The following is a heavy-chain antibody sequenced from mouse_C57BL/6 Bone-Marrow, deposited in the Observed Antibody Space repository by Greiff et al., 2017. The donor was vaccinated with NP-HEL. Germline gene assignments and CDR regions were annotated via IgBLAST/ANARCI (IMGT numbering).Heavy chain of an antibody. CDR3: ARGAY. Sequence: QVQLQQSGAELVKPGASVKISCKASGYAFSNYWMNWVKQRPGQGLEWIGQIYPGDGDTNYNGKFKAKATLTADKSSSTAYMQLSRLTSEESGVYFCARGAYWGQGTLVTVSA. V-gene: IGHV1-80*01. CDR1: GYAFSNYW. CDR2: IYPGDGDT. J-gene: IGHJ3*01.